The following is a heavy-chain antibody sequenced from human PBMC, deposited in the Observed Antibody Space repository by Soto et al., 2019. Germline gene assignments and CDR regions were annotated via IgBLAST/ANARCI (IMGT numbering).Heavy chain of an antibody. J-gene: IGHJ3*02. CDR1: GGSVSSGAYY. V-gene: IGHV4-31*03. CDR2: IYYSGST. Sequence: KPSETLSLTCTVSGGSVSSGAYYWTWIRQRPGKGLEWIGYIYYSGSTYYSPSLKSRLSISLDTSKNQFSLRLSSVTAPDRAMYYCAWDRRRALYAFDIRGQGTMVTL. CDR3: AWDRRRALYAFDI. D-gene: IGHD1-1*01.